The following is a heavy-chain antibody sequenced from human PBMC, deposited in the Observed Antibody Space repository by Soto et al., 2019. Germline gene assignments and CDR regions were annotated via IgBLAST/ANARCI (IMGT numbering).Heavy chain of an antibody. CDR1: GFTFSSYA. CDR3: ATVPGDYPSDYFDD. V-gene: IGHV3-23*01. CDR2: ISGSGFST. J-gene: IGHJ4*02. Sequence: EVQLLESGGGLVQPGGSLRLSCAASGFTFSSYAMSWVRQAPGKGLEWVSVISGSGFSTYYADSVKGRFTVSRDTSKNTLFLQMNSLRAEDTAGYYCATVPGDYPSDYFDDWGQGTLVAVSS. D-gene: IGHD4-17*01.